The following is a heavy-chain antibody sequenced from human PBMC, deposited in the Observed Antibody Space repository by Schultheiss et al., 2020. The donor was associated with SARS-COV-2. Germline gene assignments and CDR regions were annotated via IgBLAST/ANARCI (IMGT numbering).Heavy chain of an antibody. CDR2: INHSGST. Sequence: SQTLSLTCAVYGGSFSGYYWSWIRQPPGKGLEWIGEINHSGSTNYNPSLKSRVTISVDTSKNQFSLKLSSVTAADTAEYYCARAMVRGVIIGWGQGTLVTVSS. J-gene: IGHJ4*02. V-gene: IGHV4-34*01. CDR1: GGSFSGYY. D-gene: IGHD3-10*01. CDR3: ARAMVRGVIIG.